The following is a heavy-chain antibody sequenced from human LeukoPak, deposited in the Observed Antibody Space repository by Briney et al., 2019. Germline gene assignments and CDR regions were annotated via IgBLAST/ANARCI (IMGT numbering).Heavy chain of an antibody. D-gene: IGHD5-12*01. J-gene: IGHJ6*03. Sequence: ERSLRLSCAASGFTFSSYAMHWVRQAPGKGLEWVAVISYDGSNKYYADSVKGRFTISRDNSKNTLYLQMNSLRAEDTAVYYCARDRRLRGFYMDVWGKGTTVTVSS. V-gene: IGHV3-30*04. CDR2: ISYDGSNK. CDR3: ARDRRLRGFYMDV. CDR1: GFTFSSYA.